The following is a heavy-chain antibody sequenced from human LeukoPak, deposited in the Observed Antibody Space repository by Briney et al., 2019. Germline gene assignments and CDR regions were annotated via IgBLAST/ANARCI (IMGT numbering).Heavy chain of an antibody. Sequence: ASVKVPCKASGYTFTGYYMHWVRQAPGQGLEWMGWINPNSGGTNYARKFQGRVTMTRDTSITTAYMELSRLRSDDTAVYYCARDRLYGDPIDYWGQGTLVTVSS. D-gene: IGHD4-17*01. V-gene: IGHV1-2*02. CDR1: GYTFTGYY. CDR2: INPNSGGT. CDR3: ARDRLYGDPIDY. J-gene: IGHJ4*02.